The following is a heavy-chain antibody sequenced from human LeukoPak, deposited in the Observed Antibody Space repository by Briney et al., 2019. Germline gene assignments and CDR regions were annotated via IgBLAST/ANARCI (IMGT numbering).Heavy chain of an antibody. Sequence: ASVKVSCKASGYTFSSYYMHWVRQAPGQGLEWMGIINPSGDTTSYAQKFQDRVTMTRDTSTSTVYMDLSSLRSEDTAVYYCARETRSLVIGAAAGPWNYWGQGTLVTVSS. V-gene: IGHV1-46*01. CDR3: ARETRSLVIGAAAGPWNY. CDR2: INPSGDTT. J-gene: IGHJ4*02. D-gene: IGHD6-13*01. CDR1: GYTFSSYY.